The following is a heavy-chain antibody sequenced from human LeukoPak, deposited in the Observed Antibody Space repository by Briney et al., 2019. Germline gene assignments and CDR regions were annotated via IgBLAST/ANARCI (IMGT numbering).Heavy chain of an antibody. V-gene: IGHV1-18*01. J-gene: IGHJ5*02. CDR2: ISAYNGNT. CDR1: GYTFTSYG. CDR3: GRHTSMGVPLDILEKWFDT. Sequence: ASVKVSCKASGYTFTSYGISWVRQAPGQGLEWMGWISAYNGNTNYAQKLQGRVTKTTDTSTSTAYMELRSLRSDDTAVYYCGRHTSMGVPLDILEKWFDTWGQGTLVTVSS. D-gene: IGHD2/OR15-2a*01.